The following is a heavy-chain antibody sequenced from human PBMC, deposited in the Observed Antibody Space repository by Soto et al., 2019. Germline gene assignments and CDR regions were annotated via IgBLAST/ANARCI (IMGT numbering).Heavy chain of an antibody. Sequence: QLQLQESGPGLVKPSETLSLTCTVSGGSISSSSYYWGWIRQPPGKGLEWIGSIYYSGSTYYNPSLKGRVTFSVERSEHQCARKLSSVTAADAAVYYCARRLYYDSSGFEGGGMDVWGQGTTVTVSS. CDR3: ARRLYYDSSGFEGGGMDV. CDR2: IYYSGST. D-gene: IGHD3-22*01. V-gene: IGHV4-39*01. CDR1: GGSISSSSYY. J-gene: IGHJ6*02.